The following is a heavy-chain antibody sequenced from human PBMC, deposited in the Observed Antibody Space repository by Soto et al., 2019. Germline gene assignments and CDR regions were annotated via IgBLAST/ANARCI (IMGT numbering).Heavy chain of an antibody. CDR2: SSGSGDKI. CDR1: GLTFSSYA. J-gene: IGHJ2*01. D-gene: IGHD3-16*01. V-gene: IGHV3-23*01. Sequence: EVHLLESGGDLVQPGGSLRLSCAASGLTFSSYAISLVRQTPWTGLEWVSVSSGSGDKIYYADAVKGRLTNSSDNSKNTLYLQMNSLRAEDPSVYDCAKDGGSWRTVMTQYLELWRRVTLVTVSS. CDR3: AKDGGSWRTVMTQYLEL.